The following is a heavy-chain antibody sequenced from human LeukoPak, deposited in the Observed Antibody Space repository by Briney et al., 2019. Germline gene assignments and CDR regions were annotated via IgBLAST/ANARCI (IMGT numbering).Heavy chain of an antibody. D-gene: IGHD6-19*01. J-gene: IGHJ4*02. V-gene: IGHV4-34*01. CDR3: ARGDLQWLFQVLRRRDAYYFDY. CDR2: INHSGST. CDR1: GGSFSGYY. Sequence: TSETLSLTCAVYGGSFSGYYWSWIRQPPGKGLEWIGEINHSGSTNYNPSLKSRVTISVDTSKNQFSLKLSSVTAADTAVYYCARGDLQWLFQVLRRRDAYYFDYWGQGTLVTVSS.